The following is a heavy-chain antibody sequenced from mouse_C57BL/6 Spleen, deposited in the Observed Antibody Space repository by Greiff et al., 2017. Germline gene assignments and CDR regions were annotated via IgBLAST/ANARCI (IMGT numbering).Heavy chain of an antibody. D-gene: IGHD2-12*01. CDR2: IDPEDGDT. Sequence: VHVKQSGAELVRPGASVKLSCTASGFNIKDYYMHWVKQRPEQGLEWIGRIDPEDGDTEYAPKFQGKATMTADTSSNTAYLQLSSLTSEDSAVYYCTPVLLYGGFAYWGQGTLVTVSA. J-gene: IGHJ3*01. CDR3: TPVLLYGGFAY. CDR1: GFNIKDYY. V-gene: IGHV14-1*01.